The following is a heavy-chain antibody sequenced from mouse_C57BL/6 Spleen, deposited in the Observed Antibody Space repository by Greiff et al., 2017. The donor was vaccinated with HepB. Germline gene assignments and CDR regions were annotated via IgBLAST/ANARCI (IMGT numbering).Heavy chain of an antibody. D-gene: IGHD1-1*01. CDR2: ISDGGSYT. CDR3: ARDRHYYGSSYGYWYFDV. V-gene: IGHV5-4*01. J-gene: IGHJ1*03. Sequence: EVKVEESGGGLVKPGGSLKLSCAASGFTFSSYAMSWVRQTPEKRLEWVATISDGGSYTYYPDNVKGRFTISRDNAKNNLYLQMSHLKSEDTAMYYCARDRHYYGSSYGYWYFDVWGTGTTVTVSS. CDR1: GFTFSSYA.